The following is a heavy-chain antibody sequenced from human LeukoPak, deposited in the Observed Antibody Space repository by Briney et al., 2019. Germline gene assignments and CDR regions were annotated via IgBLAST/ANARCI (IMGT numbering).Heavy chain of an antibody. V-gene: IGHV3-74*01. J-gene: IGHJ4*02. D-gene: IGHD3-22*01. CDR2: ISKEGDNA. CDR3: ARGGYSGSYYRFS. Sequence: PGGSLRLSCASSGFTFSYDWMHWVRQVPGKGLVWLSRISKEGDNAVYADSAKGRFTMSRDNAKKTVYLQLTTLRPEDTAVYYCARGGYSGSYYRFSWGQGTLVTVSS. CDR1: GFTFSYDW.